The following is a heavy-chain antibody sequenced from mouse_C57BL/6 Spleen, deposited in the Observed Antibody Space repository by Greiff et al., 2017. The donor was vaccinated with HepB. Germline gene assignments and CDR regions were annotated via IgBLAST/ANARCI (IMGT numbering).Heavy chain of an antibody. D-gene: IGHD1-2*01. CDR2: ISSGGSYT. V-gene: IGHV5-6*01. CDR3: ARTATEPSSYFDY. J-gene: IGHJ2*01. CDR1: GFTFSSYG. Sequence: EVKVVESGGDLVKPGGSLKLSCAASGFTFSSYGMSWVRQTPDKRLEWVATISSGGSYTYYPDSVKGRFTISRDNAKNTLYLQMSSLKSEDTAMYYCARTATEPSSYFDYWGQGTTLTVSS.